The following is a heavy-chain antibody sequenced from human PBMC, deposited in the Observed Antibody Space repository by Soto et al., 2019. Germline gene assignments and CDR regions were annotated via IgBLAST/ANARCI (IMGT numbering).Heavy chain of an antibody. CDR3: ARDPSPDRGYYFDY. CDR2: ISSSSSSI. J-gene: IGHJ4*02. D-gene: IGHD3-10*01. V-gene: IGHV3-21*01. CDR1: GFTFSSYS. Sequence: GGSLRLSCAASGFTFSSYSMNWVRQAPGKGLEWVTSISSSSSSIYYADSVKGRFTISRDNAKNSLYLQMNSLRAEDTAVYYCARDPSPDRGYYFDYWGQGTLVTVSS.